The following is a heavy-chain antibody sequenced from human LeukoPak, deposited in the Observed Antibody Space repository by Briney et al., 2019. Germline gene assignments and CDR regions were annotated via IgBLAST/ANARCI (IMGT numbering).Heavy chain of an antibody. CDR1: GFTFSNYA. V-gene: IGHV3-48*04. CDR2: IGSIIGTI. D-gene: IGHD5-12*01. CDR3: ARLYSGYDSGTDY. Sequence: GSLRLSCAASGFTFSNYAMNWVRQAPGKGLEWVSYIGSIIGTIYYADSVKGRFAISRDNAKNSVYLQMNNLRVEDTAVYYCARLYSGYDSGTDYWGQGTLVTVSS. J-gene: IGHJ4*02.